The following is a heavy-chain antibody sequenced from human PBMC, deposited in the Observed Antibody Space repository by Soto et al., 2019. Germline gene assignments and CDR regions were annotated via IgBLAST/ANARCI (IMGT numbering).Heavy chain of an antibody. CDR2: ISYDGSNK. Sequence: QVQLVESGGGVVQPGRSLRLSCAASGFTFSSYGMHWVRQAPGKGLEWVAVISYDGSNKYYADSVKGRFTISRDNSKNTLYLKMTSLRGGDAVVYYGAKAPVGPGGAYGMDVGGKGTTVTFPP. V-gene: IGHV3-30*18. J-gene: IGHJ6*04. D-gene: IGHD1-26*01. CDR1: GFTFSSYG. CDR3: AKAPVGPGGAYGMDV.